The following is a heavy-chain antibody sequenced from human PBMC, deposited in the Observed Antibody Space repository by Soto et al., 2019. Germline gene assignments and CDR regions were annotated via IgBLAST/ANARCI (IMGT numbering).Heavy chain of an antibody. CDR1: GFPFSSYG. J-gene: IGHJ4*02. CDR2: ISYDGSNK. D-gene: IGHD3-10*01. Sequence: QVQLVESGGGVVQPGKSLRLSCAGSGFPFSSYGMDGVRQAPGKGLGWVAVISYDGSNKYYADSVKGRFTISRDNSKNTLYLQMSSLRADDTAVYYCAKDRMGAGVRGYFDYWGQGTLVTVSS. CDR3: AKDRMGAGVRGYFDY. V-gene: IGHV3-30*18.